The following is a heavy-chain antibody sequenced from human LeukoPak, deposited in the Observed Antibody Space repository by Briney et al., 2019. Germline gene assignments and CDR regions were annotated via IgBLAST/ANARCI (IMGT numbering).Heavy chain of an antibody. CDR1: GYTFNGYY. D-gene: IGHD7-27*01. V-gene: IGHV1-2*02. CDR3: ARVGETGENAFDI. Sequence: ASVKVSCKASGYTFNGYYMRWVRQAPGQGLEWMGWINPNSGGTNYAQKFQGRVTMTRDTSISTAYMELSRLRSDDTAVYYCARVGETGENAFDIWGQGTMVTVSS. J-gene: IGHJ3*02. CDR2: INPNSGGT.